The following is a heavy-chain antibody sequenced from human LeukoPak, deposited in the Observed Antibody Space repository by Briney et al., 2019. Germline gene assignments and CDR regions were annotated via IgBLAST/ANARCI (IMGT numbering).Heavy chain of an antibody. Sequence: GGSLRLSCAASGFTFDDYTTHWARQAPGKGLEWVSLIGWDGGYTYYADSVKGRFTISRDNSKNSLYLQMNSLRAEDTALYYCAKGGVYDSSVYFDYWGQGTLVTVSS. CDR1: GFTFDDYT. J-gene: IGHJ4*02. CDR2: IGWDGGYT. D-gene: IGHD3-22*01. V-gene: IGHV3-43D*03. CDR3: AKGGVYDSSVYFDY.